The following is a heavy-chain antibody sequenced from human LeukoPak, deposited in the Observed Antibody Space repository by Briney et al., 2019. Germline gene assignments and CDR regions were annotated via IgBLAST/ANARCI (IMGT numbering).Heavy chain of an antibody. Sequence: PSETLSLTCAVYGGSFSGYYWSWIRQPPGKGLEWIGEINHSGSTNYNPSLKSRVTISVDTSKNQFSLKLSSVTAADTAVYYCARRGYDYVWGSYRYTIFDYWGQGTLVTVSS. V-gene: IGHV4-34*01. CDR1: GGSFSGYY. CDR2: INHSGST. J-gene: IGHJ4*02. CDR3: ARRGYDYVWGSYRYTIFDY. D-gene: IGHD3-16*02.